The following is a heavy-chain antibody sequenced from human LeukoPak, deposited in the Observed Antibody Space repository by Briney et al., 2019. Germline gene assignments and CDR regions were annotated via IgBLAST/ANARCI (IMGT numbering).Heavy chain of an antibody. CDR2: INHSGST. J-gene: IGHJ4*02. CDR1: GGSFSGYY. Sequence: SETLSLTCAVYGGSFSGYYWSWIRQPPGKGLEWIGEINHSGSTNYNPSLKSRVTISVDTSKNQFSLKLSSVTAADTAVYYCAREVHSGSYYHFDYWGQGTLVTVSS. D-gene: IGHD1-26*01. V-gene: IGHV4-34*01. CDR3: AREVHSGSYYHFDY.